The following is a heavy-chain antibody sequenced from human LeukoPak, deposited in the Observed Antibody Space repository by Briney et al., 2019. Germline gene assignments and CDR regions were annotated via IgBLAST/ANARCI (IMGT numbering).Heavy chain of an antibody. CDR1: GFTFDGYA. V-gene: IGHV3-43D*03. CDR2: ISWDGGST. CDR3: AKGGRWLQLSTFDY. J-gene: IGHJ4*02. D-gene: IGHD5-24*01. Sequence: GGSLRLSCAASGFTFDGYAMHWVRQAPGKGLEWVSLISWDGGSTYYADSVKGRFTISRDNSKNSLYLQMNSLRAEDTALYYCAKGGRWLQLSTFDYWGQGTLVTVSS.